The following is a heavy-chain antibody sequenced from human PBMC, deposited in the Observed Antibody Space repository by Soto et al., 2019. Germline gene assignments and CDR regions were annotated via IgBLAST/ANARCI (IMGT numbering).Heavy chain of an antibody. V-gene: IGHV2-5*01. D-gene: IGHD3-3*02. CDR1: GFSLSTSGVG. CDR3: AHMMHLWWFDP. CDR2: IYWNDDK. J-gene: IGHJ5*02. Sequence: QITLKESGPTLVKPTQTLTLTCTFSGFSLSTSGVGVGWIRQPPGKALEWLALIYWNDDKRYSPSLKSSLTISKDTSKNQVVLTMTNMDPVDTATYYCAHMMHLWWFDPWGQGTLVTVSS.